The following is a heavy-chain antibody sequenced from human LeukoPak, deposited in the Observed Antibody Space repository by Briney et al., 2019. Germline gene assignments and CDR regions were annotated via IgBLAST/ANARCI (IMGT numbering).Heavy chain of an antibody. Sequence: GASVKVSCKASGYTFTGYYMHWVRQAPGQGLEWMGRIIPNSGGTKYAQKFQGRVTMTRDTSITTAYMELSRLRSDDTAVYYSARDRAYDREFDSWGQGTLVTASS. D-gene: IGHD3-3*01. J-gene: IGHJ4*02. CDR1: GYTFTGYY. CDR3: ARDRAYDREFDS. CDR2: IIPNSGGT. V-gene: IGHV1-2*06.